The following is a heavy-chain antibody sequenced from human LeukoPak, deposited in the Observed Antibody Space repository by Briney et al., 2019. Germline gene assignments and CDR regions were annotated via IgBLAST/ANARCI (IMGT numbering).Heavy chain of an antibody. CDR1: GFTYSKCW. Sequence: GGSLRLSFAASGFTYSKCWIHWVRQAPGKGLVWVSHINSGGSSTSYADSVKGRFTISRDNAKNTLYLQMNSLRAEDTAVYYYARDRYSSAWYEEWGQGTLVTVSS. D-gene: IGHD6-19*01. V-gene: IGHV3-74*01. CDR2: INSGGSST. J-gene: IGHJ4*02. CDR3: ARDRYSSAWYEE.